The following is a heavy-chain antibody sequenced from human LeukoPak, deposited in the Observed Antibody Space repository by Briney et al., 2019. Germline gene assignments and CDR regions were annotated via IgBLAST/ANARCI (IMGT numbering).Heavy chain of an antibody. CDR3: GRLRYDSSGYYYVFDY. CDR2: INTYNGNT. Sequence: GASVKVSCKASGYTFISYGISWVRQAPGQGLEWMVWINTYNGNTNYAQNLQGRVTMTTDTSTTTAYVELRSLRSDDTAVYYCGRLRYDSSGYYYVFDYWGQGTLVTVSS. J-gene: IGHJ4*02. D-gene: IGHD3-22*01. CDR1: GYTFISYG. V-gene: IGHV1-18*01.